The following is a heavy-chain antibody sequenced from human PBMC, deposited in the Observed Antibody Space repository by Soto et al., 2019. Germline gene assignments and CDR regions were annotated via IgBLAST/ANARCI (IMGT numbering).Heavy chain of an antibody. CDR2: ISGSGGST. D-gene: IGHD5-12*01. V-gene: IGHV3-23*01. Sequence: HPGGSLRPSCAASGFTFSSYAMSWVRQAPGKGLEWVTAISGSGGSTYYADSVKGRFTISRDNSKNTLYLQMNSLRAEDTAVYYCAKVSGGWLRFFDYWGQGTLVTVSS. CDR3: AKVSGGWLRFFDY. J-gene: IGHJ4*02. CDR1: GFTFSSYA.